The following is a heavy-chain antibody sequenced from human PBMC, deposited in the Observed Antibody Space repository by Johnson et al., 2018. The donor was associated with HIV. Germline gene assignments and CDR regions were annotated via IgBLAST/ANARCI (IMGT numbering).Heavy chain of an antibody. CDR3: AKDADRFLEWVVAFDI. V-gene: IGHV3-30*02. J-gene: IGHJ3*02. D-gene: IGHD3-3*01. Sequence: HVQLVESGGGVVQPGGSLRLSCAASGFTFSSYGMHWVRQAPGKGLEWVAFIRYGGSNKYYADSVKGRFTIYRDTAKNSLYLPMNSLRAEDTAVYYCAKDADRFLEWVVAFDIWGQGTMVTVSS. CDR2: IRYGGSNK. CDR1: GFTFSSYG.